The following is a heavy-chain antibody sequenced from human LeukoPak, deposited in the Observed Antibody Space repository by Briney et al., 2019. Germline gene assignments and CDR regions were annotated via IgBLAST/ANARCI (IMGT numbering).Heavy chain of an antibody. CDR2: IYYSGST. Sequence: SETLSLTCTVSGGSISSSSYYWGWIRQPPGKGLEWIGSIYYSGSTYYNPSLKSRVTISVDTSKNQFSLKLSSVTATATAVYYCARTLGIVAALDYYYMDVWGKGTTVTVSS. CDR1: GGSISSSSYY. V-gene: IGHV4-39*01. CDR3: ARTLGIVAALDYYYMDV. D-gene: IGHD5-12*01. J-gene: IGHJ6*03.